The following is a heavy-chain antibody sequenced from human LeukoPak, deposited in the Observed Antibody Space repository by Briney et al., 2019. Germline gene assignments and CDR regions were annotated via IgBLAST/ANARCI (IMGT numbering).Heavy chain of an antibody. CDR1: GYPFTSYG. J-gene: IGHJ2*01. V-gene: IGHV1-69*04. D-gene: IGHD4-17*01. CDR2: IIPIFGIA. CDR3: ARLHGDYGWYFDL. Sequence: ASVKVSCKASGYPFTSYGISWVRPAPGQGLEWMGRIIPIFGIANYAQKFQGRVTITADKSTSTAYMELSSLRSEDTAVYYCARLHGDYGWYFDLWGRGTLVTVSS.